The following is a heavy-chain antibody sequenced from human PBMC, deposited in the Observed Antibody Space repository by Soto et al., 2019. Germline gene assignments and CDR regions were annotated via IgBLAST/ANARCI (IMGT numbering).Heavy chain of an antibody. CDR2: INPNSGGT. CDR1: GYTFIGYY. J-gene: IGHJ3*02. Sequence: QLQLVQSGAEVKKPGTSVKVSCKTSGYTFIGYYIHWVRQAPGQGLEWMGRINPNSGGTNYAQKFQDWVTMTRDTSISTAYMELNRLRSDDTAVYYCARDDLDAFDIWGQGTMVTVSS. V-gene: IGHV1-2*04. CDR3: ARDDLDAFDI.